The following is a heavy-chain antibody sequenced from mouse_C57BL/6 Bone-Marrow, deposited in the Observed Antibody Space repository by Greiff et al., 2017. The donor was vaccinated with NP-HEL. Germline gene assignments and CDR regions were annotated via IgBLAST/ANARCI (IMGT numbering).Heavy chain of an antibody. CDR2: IYPGSGST. Sequence: QVQLQQPGAELVKPGASVKMSCKASGYTFTSSWLTWVKQRPGQGLEWIGDIYPGSGSTNYNEKFKSKATLTVDTSSSTAYMQLSSLTSEDSAVYYCARDGSSPYAMDYWGQGTSVTVSS. CDR1: GYTFTSSW. CDR3: ARDGSSPYAMDY. V-gene: IGHV1-55*01. D-gene: IGHD1-1*01. J-gene: IGHJ4*01.